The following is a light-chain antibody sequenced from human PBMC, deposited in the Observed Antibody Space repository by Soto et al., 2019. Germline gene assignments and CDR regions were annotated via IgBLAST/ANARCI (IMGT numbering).Light chain of an antibody. Sequence: EVVLTQCPDTLFLPPGERATLSCSASLSISSYLAWYLQKSDQAPRLLIYHAFSGATGIPARFSGRWSGTDFTLTISTPEPADFAVYYCQQRTDWPPQWTFGQGTKV. V-gene: IGKV3-11*01. CDR1: LSISSY. CDR3: QQRTDWPPQWT. J-gene: IGKJ1*01. CDR2: HAF.